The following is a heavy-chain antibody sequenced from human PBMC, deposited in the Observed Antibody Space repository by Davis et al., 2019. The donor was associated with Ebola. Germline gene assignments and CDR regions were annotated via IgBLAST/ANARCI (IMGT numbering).Heavy chain of an antibody. Sequence: GQSLKLSCAASGFTFSSYAMSFVRQAPGKGLECVSAISGSGGSTYYADSVKVRFTISRDNSKNTLYLQMNSLRAEDTAVYYCARDHCSSTSCGYYYYYGMDVWGQGTTVTVSS. CDR3: ARDHCSSTSCGYYYYYGMDV. D-gene: IGHD2-2*01. CDR1: GFTFSSYA. J-gene: IGHJ6*02. CDR2: ISGSGGST. V-gene: IGHV3-23*01.